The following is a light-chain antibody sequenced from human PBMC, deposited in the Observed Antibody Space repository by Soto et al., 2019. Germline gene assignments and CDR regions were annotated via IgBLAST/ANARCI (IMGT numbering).Light chain of an antibody. V-gene: IGLV2-14*03. CDR1: HNDIGTYDY. CDR3: SSFTSNRIYV. J-gene: IGLJ1*01. CDR2: GVT. Sequence: QSVLTQPTSVSGSTGQSITISCTGNHNDIGTYDYVSWYQQHPGRAPRLLIHGVTTRPSGISGRFSASKSGLTASLTISGLQPEDEADYYCSSFTSNRIYVFGHGTKVTVL.